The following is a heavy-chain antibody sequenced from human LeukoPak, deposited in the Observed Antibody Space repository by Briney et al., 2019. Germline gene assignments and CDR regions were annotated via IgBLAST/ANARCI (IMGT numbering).Heavy chain of an antibody. CDR3: ARDRLHYDSPNWFDP. J-gene: IGHJ5*02. D-gene: IGHD3-3*01. CDR1: GFTFSNYA. CDR2: ISYDGSSK. V-gene: IGHV3-30-3*01. Sequence: GGSLRLSCAASGFTFSNYAILWVRQAPGKGLEWVAVISYDGSSKNFADSVKGRFTISRDNSKNTLYLQMNSLRVEDTAVYYCARDRLHYDSPNWFDPWGQGTLVTVSS.